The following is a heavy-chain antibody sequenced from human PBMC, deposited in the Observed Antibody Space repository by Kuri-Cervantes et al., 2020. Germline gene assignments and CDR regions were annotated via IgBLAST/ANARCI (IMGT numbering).Heavy chain of an antibody. Sequence: SETLSLTCTVSGGSISSYYWSWIRQPPGKGLEWIGSIYYSGSTYYNPSLKSRVTISVDTSNNQFSLKLSSVTAADTAVYYCARRFSGYDSRFDPWGQGTLVTVSS. CDR2: IYYSGST. CDR3: ARRFSGYDSRFDP. CDR1: GGSISSYY. V-gene: IGHV4-59*05. D-gene: IGHD5-12*01. J-gene: IGHJ5*02.